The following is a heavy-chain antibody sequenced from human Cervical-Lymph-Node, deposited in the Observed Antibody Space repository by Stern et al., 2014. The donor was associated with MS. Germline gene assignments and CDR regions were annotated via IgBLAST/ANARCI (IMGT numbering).Heavy chain of an antibody. CDR2: IYWDDDE. Sequence: QVTLKESGPTLVKPTQTLTLTCNFSGFSFTSSGVGVGRIRQPPGKALEWLALIYWDDDEPYSPSLRCSLTITKDTSKNQAVLIMTDMNPVATATYFCAREIAAVVPFDYWGQGIFVTVSS. J-gene: IGHJ4*02. D-gene: IGHD6-13*01. V-gene: IGHV2-5*02. CDR3: AREIAAVVPFDY. CDR1: GFSFTSSGVG.